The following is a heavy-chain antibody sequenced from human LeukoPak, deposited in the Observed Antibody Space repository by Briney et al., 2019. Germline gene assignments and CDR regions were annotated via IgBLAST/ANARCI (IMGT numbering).Heavy chain of an antibody. CDR1: GFTFSSYA. J-gene: IGHJ4*02. V-gene: IGHV3-23*01. CDR3: AKDLSGLLWSGGFDS. D-gene: IGHD3-10*01. Sequence: GGSLRLSCAASGFTFSSYAMSWVRQAPGRGLEWVSTISGSGGSTYYADSVKGRFTISRDNSKNTLYLQMNSLTAEDTAVYYCAKDLSGLLWSGGFDSWGPGTLVTVSS. CDR2: ISGSGGST.